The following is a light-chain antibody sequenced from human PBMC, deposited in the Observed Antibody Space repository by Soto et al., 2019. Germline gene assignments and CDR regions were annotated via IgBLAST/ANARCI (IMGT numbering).Light chain of an antibody. Sequence: IQMTQSPSTLSAWLGDRVTSACRASQSISTWLAWYQQKPGKAPKLLIYNASSLKSGVPSRFSGSGSGTEFTLTISSLQTDDFATYYCQQYASYWTFGQGFKVDIK. CDR1: QSISTW. V-gene: IGKV1-5*03. CDR3: QQYASYWT. CDR2: NAS. J-gene: IGKJ1*01.